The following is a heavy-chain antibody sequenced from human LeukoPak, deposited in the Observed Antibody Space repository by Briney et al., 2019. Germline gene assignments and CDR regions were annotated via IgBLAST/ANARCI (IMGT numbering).Heavy chain of an antibody. D-gene: IGHD3-10*01. J-gene: IGHJ5*02. CDR1: GGSFSGYF. Sequence: SETLSLTCAVYGGSFSGYFWNWIRQPPGKGLEWIGEINHSGSTHHNPSLKSRVTISIDTSKNQISLKLRSVTAADTAVYYCARGPESGSYFAWFGPWGQGTLVTVSS. CDR3: ARGPESGSYFAWFGP. V-gene: IGHV4-34*01. CDR2: INHSGST.